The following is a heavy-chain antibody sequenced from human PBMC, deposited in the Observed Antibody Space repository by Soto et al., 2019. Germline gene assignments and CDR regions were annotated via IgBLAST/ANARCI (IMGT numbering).Heavy chain of an antibody. CDR1: GFTFSNYN. V-gene: IGHV3-21*01. Sequence: GSLRLSCAASGFTFSNYNMNWVRQAPGKGLEWVASITDSGDYIFYADSVKGRFTVSRDNGQNSLYLQMTSLRADDTAVYYCARDRQLIQDWFDPWGQGTLVTVSS. J-gene: IGHJ5*02. CDR3: ARDRQLIQDWFDP. D-gene: IGHD1-1*01. CDR2: ITDSGDYI.